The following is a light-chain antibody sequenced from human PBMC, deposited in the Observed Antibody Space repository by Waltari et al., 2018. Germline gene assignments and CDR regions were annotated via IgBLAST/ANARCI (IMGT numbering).Light chain of an antibody. CDR3: SSSTSSSVV. Sequence: QSALTQPASVSGSPGQSIAISCTGTSGDIGTYNYVSWYQQPPGKAPKLMIYGVTNRPSGVSDRFSGSKSGNTASRTISGLQAEDEAEYFCSSSTSSSVVFGGGTKLTVL. CDR1: SGDIGTYNY. V-gene: IGLV2-14*03. CDR2: GVT. J-gene: IGLJ3*02.